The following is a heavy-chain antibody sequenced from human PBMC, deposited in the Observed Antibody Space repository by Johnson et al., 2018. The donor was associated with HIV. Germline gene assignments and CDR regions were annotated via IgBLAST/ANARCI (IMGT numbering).Heavy chain of an antibody. Sequence: VQLVESGGGVVQPGGSLRLSCAASGFTFSSYGMHWVRQATGKGLEWVSAIGTVGDTYYVGSVKGRFTISRDNAKNSLYLQVNSLRDGDTAVYYCARACSAAHCYSAQAFDIWGQGTMVTVSS. CDR2: IGTVGDT. V-gene: IGHV3-13*01. J-gene: IGHJ3*02. D-gene: IGHD2-15*01. CDR1: GFTFSSYG. CDR3: ARACSAAHCYSAQAFDI.